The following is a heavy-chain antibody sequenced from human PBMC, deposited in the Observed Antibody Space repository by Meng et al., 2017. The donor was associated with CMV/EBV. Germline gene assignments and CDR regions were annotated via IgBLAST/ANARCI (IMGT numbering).Heavy chain of an antibody. D-gene: IGHD6-19*01. CDR2: VYNTGRT. V-gene: IGHV4-59*01. CDR1: GGSISHYY. Sequence: GSLRLSCSVSGGSISHYYWSWIRQPPGKGLQWIGYVYNTGRTNYNPSLKSRVTISVDTSKNQFSLKLSSVTAADTAVYYGARGSQNNGWYQIDYWGQGTMVTVSS. CDR3: ARGSQNNGWYQIDY. J-gene: IGHJ4*02.